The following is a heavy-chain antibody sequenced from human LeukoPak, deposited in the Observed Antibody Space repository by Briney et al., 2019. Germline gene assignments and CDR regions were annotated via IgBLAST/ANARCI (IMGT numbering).Heavy chain of an antibody. J-gene: IGHJ4*02. V-gene: IGHV3-30*18. CDR1: GFTFSSYG. Sequence: PGGSLRLSCAASGFTFSSYGMHWVRQAPGKGLEWVAVISYDGSNNYYADSVKGRFTISRDNSKNTLYLQMNSLRAEDTAVYYCAKGGSSWYSDFDYWGQGTLVTVSS. CDR3: AKGGSSWYSDFDY. D-gene: IGHD6-13*01. CDR2: ISYDGSNN.